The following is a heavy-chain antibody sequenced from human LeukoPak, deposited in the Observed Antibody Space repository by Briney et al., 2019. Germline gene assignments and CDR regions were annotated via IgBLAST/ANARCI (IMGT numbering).Heavy chain of an antibody. Sequence: GGSLRLSCAASGFTFSSYGMHWVRQAPGKGLEWVAFIRYDGSNKYYADSVKGRFTISRDNSKNTLYLQMNSLRAEDTAVYYCAKAPNVLRYFDWLLSSNTHFDYWGQGTLVTVSS. J-gene: IGHJ4*02. CDR3: AKAPNVLRYFDWLLSSNTHFDY. D-gene: IGHD3-9*01. V-gene: IGHV3-30*02. CDR1: GFTFSSYG. CDR2: IRYDGSNK.